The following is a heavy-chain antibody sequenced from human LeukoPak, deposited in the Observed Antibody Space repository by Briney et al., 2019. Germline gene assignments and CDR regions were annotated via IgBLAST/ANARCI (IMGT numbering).Heavy chain of an antibody. D-gene: IGHD3-22*01. Sequence: SETLSLTCAVYGGSFSGYYWSWIRQPPGKGLEWIGEINHSGSTNYNPSLKSRVTISVDTSKNQFSLKLSSVTAADTAVYYCARGDYYDSSGSHHPTWGQGTLVTVSS. V-gene: IGHV4-34*01. CDR3: ARGDYYDSSGSHHPT. J-gene: IGHJ1*01. CDR2: INHSGST. CDR1: GGSFSGYY.